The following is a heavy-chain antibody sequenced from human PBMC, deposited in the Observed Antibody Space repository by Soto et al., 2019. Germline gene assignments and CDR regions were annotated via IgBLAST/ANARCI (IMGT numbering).Heavy chain of an antibody. Sequence: ASVKVSCKAYGYTFTDFFLHWLRQAPGQGLEWMGWIDPNSGATDYAQKFQGRVTMTRDTSVNTAYMELSRLRSDDTAVYYCAKDKILPATIYGGAYNCFDPWGQGTLVTVSS. V-gene: IGHV1-2*02. CDR3: AKDKILPATIYGGAYNCFDP. J-gene: IGHJ5*02. CDR1: GYTFTDFF. CDR2: IDPNSGAT. D-gene: IGHD5-12*01.